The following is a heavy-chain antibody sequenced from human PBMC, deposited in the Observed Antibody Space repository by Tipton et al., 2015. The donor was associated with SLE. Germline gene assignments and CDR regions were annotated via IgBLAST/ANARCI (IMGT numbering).Heavy chain of an antibody. CDR2: IYYSGST. J-gene: IGHJ4*02. Sequence: TLSLTCTVSGASISGYYLSWIRQPPGKGLEWLGYIYYSGSTNYNPSLKSRVTISLDMSKKQFSLRLSSVTAADTAVYYCVRSIIGGILDFWGQGTLVTVSS. CDR1: GASISGYY. D-gene: IGHD2-15*01. V-gene: IGHV4-59*01. CDR3: VRSIIGGILDF.